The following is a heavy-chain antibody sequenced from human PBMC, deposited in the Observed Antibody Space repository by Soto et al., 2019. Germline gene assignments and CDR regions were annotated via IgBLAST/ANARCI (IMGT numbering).Heavy chain of an antibody. J-gene: IGHJ4*02. D-gene: IGHD6-19*01. CDR1: GDSISSSDYY. CDR3: ARRTVNIRTFYSGLKTNCFDF. Sequence: QLQLQESGPGLVKPSETLSLTCTVSGDSISSSDYYWGWIRQPPGKGLEWIGSIYYTGTTYYTPSLQSRVAISVDTSKNQFSLKLNSVTAVVMAVYYCARRTVNIRTFYSGLKTNCFDFWGQGTLVTVSS. V-gene: IGHV4-39*01. CDR2: IYYTGTT.